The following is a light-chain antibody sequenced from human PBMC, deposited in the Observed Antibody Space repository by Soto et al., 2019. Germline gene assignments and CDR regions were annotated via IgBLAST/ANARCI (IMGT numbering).Light chain of an antibody. J-gene: IGKJ5*01. CDR2: SAS. CDR1: QSIGNF. Sequence: DIQMTQSPSSLSASIGDRVTLTCRSSQSIGNFLNWYQQKPGKAPSLLIHSASTLQNGVPSRFSGSGSGTEFTFTISGLQPDDVATYYCQASYTTPLTFGQGTRLE. CDR3: QASYTTPLT. V-gene: IGKV1-39*01.